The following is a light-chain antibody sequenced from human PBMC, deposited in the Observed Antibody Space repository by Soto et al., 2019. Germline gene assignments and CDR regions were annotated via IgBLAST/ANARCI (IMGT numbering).Light chain of an antibody. CDR3: AAWDGSLSGHV. V-gene: IGLV1-44*01. CDR1: TSNIGENT. CDR2: VND. Sequence: QSLLTQPPSVSGTLGQGVTISCSGSTSNIGENTVGWFQQLPGTAPKVLIYVNDKRPSGVPDRFSGSKSGTSAYLAISGLQSEDEADYYCAAWDGSLSGHVFGAGTKDTVL. J-gene: IGLJ1*01.